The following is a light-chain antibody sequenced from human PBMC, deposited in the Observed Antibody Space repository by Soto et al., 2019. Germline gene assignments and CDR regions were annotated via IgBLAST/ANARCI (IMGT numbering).Light chain of an antibody. CDR3: QQSYNIPLT. J-gene: IGKJ3*01. CDR2: GGS. Sequence: DIQMTQSPSSLAASVGERVTITCRASQNIHSFLTWYQQKPGKAPQVLIYGGSALQSGVPSRFSGSGSGTDFTLTISSLQPEDFATYFCQQSYNIPLTFGPGTRVDI. CDR1: QNIHSF. V-gene: IGKV1-39*01.